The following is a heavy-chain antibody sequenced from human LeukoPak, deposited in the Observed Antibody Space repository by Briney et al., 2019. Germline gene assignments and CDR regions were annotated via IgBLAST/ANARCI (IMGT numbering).Heavy chain of an antibody. J-gene: IGHJ2*01. CDR1: GYSFTSYW. D-gene: IGHD4-11*01. Sequence: GESLKISCKGSGYSFTSYWIGRVRQMPGKGLEWVGIIYPGDSDTRYSPSFQGQVTISADKSISTAYLQWSSLKASDTAMYYCARHGDPTTVTTWYFDLWGRGTLVTVSS. CDR3: ARHGDPTTVTTWYFDL. CDR2: IYPGDSDT. V-gene: IGHV5-51*01.